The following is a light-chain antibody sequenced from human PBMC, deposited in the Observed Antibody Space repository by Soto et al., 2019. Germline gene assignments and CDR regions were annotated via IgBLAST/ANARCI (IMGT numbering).Light chain of an antibody. CDR3: QQYGASPYT. CDR2: GAS. CDR1: QTVRDGY. V-gene: IGKV3-20*01. J-gene: IGKJ2*01. Sequence: EIVLTQSPGTLSLSPGERASLSCKASQTVRDGYLAWYQQKPGQAPTLLVYGASYRATGYPDRFSGGGYGTDFTLTISRVEPEDVAVYYCQQYGASPYTFGQGTRLEVK.